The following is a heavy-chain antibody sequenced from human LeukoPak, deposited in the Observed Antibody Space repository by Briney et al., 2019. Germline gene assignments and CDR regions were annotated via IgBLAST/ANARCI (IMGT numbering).Heavy chain of an antibody. J-gene: IGHJ3*02. Sequence: ASVKVSCKASGYTFTGYYMHWVRQAPGQGLEWMGWINPNSGGTNYAQKFQGRVTMTRDTSISTAYMELSRLRSDDTAVYYCARGGSSGHYFDAFDIWGQGTMVTVSS. D-gene: IGHD3-22*01. V-gene: IGHV1-2*02. CDR2: INPNSGGT. CDR1: GYTFTGYY. CDR3: ARGGSSGHYFDAFDI.